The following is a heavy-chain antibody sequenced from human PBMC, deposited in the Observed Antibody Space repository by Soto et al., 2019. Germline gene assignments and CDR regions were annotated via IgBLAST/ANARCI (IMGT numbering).Heavy chain of an antibody. D-gene: IGHD3-3*01. J-gene: IGHJ4*02. CDR2: IYYTGTS. Sequence: PSETLSLTCAVSGGSVHRGGYYWNWIRQYPGKGLEWLGYIYYTGTSKYNPSLKSRVTISVDSSKNQFSLKLDSVTAADTAVYYCARLGGYYQAFDNWGQGTLVTVSS. V-gene: IGHV4-61*08. CDR1: GGSVHRGGYY. CDR3: ARLGGYYQAFDN.